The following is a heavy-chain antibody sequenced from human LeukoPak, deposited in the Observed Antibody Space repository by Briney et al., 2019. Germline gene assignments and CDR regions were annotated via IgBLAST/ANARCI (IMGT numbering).Heavy chain of an antibody. V-gene: IGHV4-31*03. CDR1: GGSISSGGYY. CDR2: IYYSGST. Sequence: PSETLSLTCTVSGGSISSGGYYWSWIRQHPGKGLEWIGYIYYSGSTYYNPSLKSRVTISVDTSKNQFSLKLSSVTAADTAVYYCARYVPAALTYFDYWGQGTLVTVSS. D-gene: IGHD2-2*01. J-gene: IGHJ4*02. CDR3: ARYVPAALTYFDY.